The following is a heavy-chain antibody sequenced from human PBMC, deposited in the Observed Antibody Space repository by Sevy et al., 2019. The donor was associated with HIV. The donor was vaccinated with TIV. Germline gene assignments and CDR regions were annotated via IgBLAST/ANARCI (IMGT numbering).Heavy chain of an antibody. D-gene: IGHD3-3*01. CDR3: AGGFWSGFDY. Sequence: GGSLRLSCAASGFIFNSYAMSWVRQAPGKGLEWVSTISGHGGSTYYADSVKGRFTISRDNFRKTLDLEMNSLRAEDAAIYYCAGGFWSGFDYWGQGSLVTVSS. CDR2: ISGHGGST. V-gene: IGHV3-23*01. CDR1: GFIFNSYA. J-gene: IGHJ4*02.